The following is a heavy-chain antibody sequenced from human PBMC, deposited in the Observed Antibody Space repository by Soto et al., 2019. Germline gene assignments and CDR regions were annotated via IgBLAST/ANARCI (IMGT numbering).Heavy chain of an antibody. CDR1: AFSLSTRGVG. V-gene: IGHV2-5*02. J-gene: IGHJ5*02. CDR3: ANTRGPYSSSPRWFDP. CDR2: IYWDDDK. Sequence: SCPRLEDPRQTLTLPCTFSAFSLSTRGVGVGWIRQPPGKALEWLALIYWDDDKRYSPSLKSRLTITKDTSKNQVVLTMTNMDPVDTATYYCANTRGPYSSSPRWFDPWGQGTLVTVSS. D-gene: IGHD6-13*01.